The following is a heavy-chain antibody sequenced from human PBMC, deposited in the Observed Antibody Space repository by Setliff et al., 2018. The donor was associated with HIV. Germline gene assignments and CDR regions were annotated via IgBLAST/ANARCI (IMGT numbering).Heavy chain of an antibody. CDR3: AKGRPPDYDYIWGTFYYYMDV. CDR2: TYYRSKWYY. Sequence: SQTLSLTCAISGDSVSSNSAAWNWIRQSPARGLEWLGRTYYRSKWYYNYAVSVKSRITINPDTSKNQFSLQLNSVTPEDTAVYYCAKGRPPDYDYIWGTFYYYMDVWGKGTKVTVSS. D-gene: IGHD3-16*01. J-gene: IGHJ6*03. V-gene: IGHV6-1*01. CDR1: GDSVSSNSAA.